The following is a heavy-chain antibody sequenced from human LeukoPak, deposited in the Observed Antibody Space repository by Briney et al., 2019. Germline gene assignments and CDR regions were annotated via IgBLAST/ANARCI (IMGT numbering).Heavy chain of an antibody. Sequence: SETLSLTCTVSGGSISSYYWSWIRQPPGKGLEWIGYIYYSGSTNYNPSLKSRVTISVDTPKNQFSLKLSSVTAADTAVYYCARAREGYFDYWGQGTLVTVSS. CDR3: ARAREGYFDY. D-gene: IGHD5-24*01. V-gene: IGHV4-59*01. J-gene: IGHJ4*02. CDR2: IYYSGST. CDR1: GGSISSYY.